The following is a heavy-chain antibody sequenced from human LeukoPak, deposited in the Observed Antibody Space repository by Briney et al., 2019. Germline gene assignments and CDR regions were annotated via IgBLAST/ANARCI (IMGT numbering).Heavy chain of an antibody. J-gene: IGHJ4*02. V-gene: IGHV2-70*11. CDR2: IDWNDDK. D-gene: IGHD1-26*01. CDR1: GFSLSTSGMC. Sequence: SGPALVKPTQTLTLTCTVSGFSLSTSGMCVTWIRQPPGKALEWLARIDWNDDKYYSTSLKTRLIISKDTSKNQVVLTMTNMDPVDTATYYCARMGSASYNYFDYWGEGTLVTVSS. CDR3: ARMGSASYNYFDY.